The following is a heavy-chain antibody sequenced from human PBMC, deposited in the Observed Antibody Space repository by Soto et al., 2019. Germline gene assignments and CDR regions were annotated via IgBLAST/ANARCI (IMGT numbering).Heavy chain of an antibody. J-gene: IGHJ3*02. D-gene: IGHD4-4*01. CDR1: GFTFSSYW. CDR2: INSDGSST. Sequence: EVQLVESGGSLVQPGGSLRLSCAASGFTFSSYWMHWVRQAPGKGLLWVSRINSDGSSTTYADSVKGRFTISRDNAKNTLYLQMNSLRVEHTAVYHCAKADYRARGAFDIWGQGTMVTVPS. V-gene: IGHV3-74*01. CDR3: AKADYRARGAFDI.